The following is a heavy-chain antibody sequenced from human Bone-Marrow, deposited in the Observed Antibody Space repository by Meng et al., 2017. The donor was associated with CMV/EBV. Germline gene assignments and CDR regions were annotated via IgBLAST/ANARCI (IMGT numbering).Heavy chain of an antibody. CDR3: ARGALWGVQGWFDP. CDR1: GFSFTDYY. CDR2: TSNSASSP. V-gene: IGHV3-11*04. Sequence: GESLKISCVASGFSFTDYYMSWVRQAPGKGLEWVSCTSNSASSPYHGDSMKGRFTISRDNAKNSLYLQMNSLRAEDTAVYYCARGALWGVQGWFDPWGQGTLVTVSS. D-gene: IGHD3-16*01. J-gene: IGHJ5*02.